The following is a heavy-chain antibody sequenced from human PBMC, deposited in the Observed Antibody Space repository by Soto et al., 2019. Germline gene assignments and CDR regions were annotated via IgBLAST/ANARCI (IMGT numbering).Heavy chain of an antibody. J-gene: IGHJ4*02. V-gene: IGHV3-30-3*01. Sequence: GGSLRLCCAASGFTCSSYAMHWFRQAPGKGLEWVAVISYDGSNKYYADSVKGRFTISRGNSKNTLYLQMNSLRAEDTAVYYCARVRGYSYGNFFDYWGQGTLVTVSS. CDR2: ISYDGSNK. CDR3: ARVRGYSYGNFFDY. CDR1: GFTCSSYA. D-gene: IGHD5-18*01.